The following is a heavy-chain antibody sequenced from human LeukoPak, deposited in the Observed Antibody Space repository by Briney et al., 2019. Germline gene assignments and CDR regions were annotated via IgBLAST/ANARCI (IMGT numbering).Heavy chain of an antibody. V-gene: IGHV3-48*01. CDR1: GFTFSSYS. J-gene: IGHJ4*02. CDR3: ARDSLSLGGY. D-gene: IGHD5/OR15-5a*01. Sequence: GGSLRLSCAASGFTFSSYSMNWVRQAPGKGLEWVSYISSSSSTIYYADSVKGRFTISRDNAKNSLYLQMNSLRAEDTAVYYCARDSLSLGGYWGQGTLVTVSS. CDR2: ISSSSSTI.